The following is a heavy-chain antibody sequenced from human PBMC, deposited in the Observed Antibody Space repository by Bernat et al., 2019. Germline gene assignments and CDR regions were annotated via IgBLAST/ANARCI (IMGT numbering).Heavy chain of an antibody. Sequence: EVQLVESGGGLVQPGRSLRLSCEASGLSFDDYGMHWVRQAPGKGLEWVSSISWNSGSIGYGDSVQGRFTVSRDNAKNSLFLQMNSLRPEDSALYDCAKDKVGSPPYYSLDYWGRGTLVTVSS. CDR1: GLSFDDYG. J-gene: IGHJ4*02. CDR2: ISWNSGSI. V-gene: IGHV3-9*01. D-gene: IGHD2-21*01. CDR3: AKDKVGSPPYYSLDY.